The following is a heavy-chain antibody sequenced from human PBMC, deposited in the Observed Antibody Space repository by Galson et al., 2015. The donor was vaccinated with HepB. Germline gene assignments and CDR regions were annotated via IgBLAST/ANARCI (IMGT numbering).Heavy chain of an antibody. J-gene: IGHJ5*02. V-gene: IGHV3-23*01. D-gene: IGHD3-22*01. CDR3: AKGTDGGYYLYNWFDP. Sequence: SLRLSCAASGFTFSSYAMSWVRQAPGKGLEWVSAISGSGGSTYYADSVKGRFTISRDNSKNTLYLQMNSLRAEDTAVYYCAKGTDGGYYLYNWFDPWGQGTLVTVSS. CDR1: GFTFSSYA. CDR2: ISGSGGST.